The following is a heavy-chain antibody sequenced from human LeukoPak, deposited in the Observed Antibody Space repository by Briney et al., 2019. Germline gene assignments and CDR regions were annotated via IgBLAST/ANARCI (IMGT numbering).Heavy chain of an antibody. CDR2: IYHSGST. CDR1: GYSISSGYY. J-gene: IGHJ2*01. Sequence: SETLSLTCAVSGYSISSGYYWGWIRPPPEKGLEWIGSIYHSGSTYYNPSLKSRVTISVDTSKNQFSLKLSSVTAADTAVYYCARGYDSSGYYYGINWYFDLWGRGTLVTVSS. V-gene: IGHV4-38-2*01. D-gene: IGHD3-22*01. CDR3: ARGYDSSGYYYGINWYFDL.